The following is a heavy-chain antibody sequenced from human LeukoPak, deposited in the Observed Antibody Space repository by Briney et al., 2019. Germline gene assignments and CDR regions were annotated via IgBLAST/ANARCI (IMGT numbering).Heavy chain of an antibody. CDR2: INHSGST. Sequence: KPSETLSLTCAVYGGSFSGYYWSWIRQPPGKGLEWIGEINHSGSTNYNPSLKSRVTISVDTSKNQFSLKLSSVTAVDTAVYYCARGWKDYYGSGSYDWGQGTLVTVSS. J-gene: IGHJ4*02. D-gene: IGHD3-10*01. V-gene: IGHV4-34*01. CDR1: GGSFSGYY. CDR3: ARGWKDYYGSGSYD.